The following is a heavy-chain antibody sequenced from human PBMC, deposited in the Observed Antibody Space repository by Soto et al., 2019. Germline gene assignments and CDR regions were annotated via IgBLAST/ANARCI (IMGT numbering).Heavy chain of an antibody. Sequence: SETLSLTCTVSGGSISSGGYYWSWIRQHPGKGLEWIGYIYYSGSTYYNPSLKSRVTISVDTSKNQFSLKLSSVTAADTAVYYCARAPVPAAIAFDYWGQGTLVTVSS. CDR1: GGSISSGGYY. V-gene: IGHV4-31*03. D-gene: IGHD2-2*02. CDR2: IYYSGST. CDR3: ARAPVPAAIAFDY. J-gene: IGHJ4*02.